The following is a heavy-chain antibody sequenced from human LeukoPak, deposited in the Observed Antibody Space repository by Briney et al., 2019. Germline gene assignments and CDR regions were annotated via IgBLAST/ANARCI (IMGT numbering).Heavy chain of an antibody. CDR2: ISSSGSTI. Sequence: GGSLRLSCAASGFTFRSYEMNWVRQAPGKGLEGVSYISSSGSTIYYADSVKGRFTIARDNAKNSLYLQMNSLRAEDTAVYYCARVPIFGVVIEYNWFDPWGQGTLVTVSS. CDR3: ARVPIFGVVIEYNWFDP. J-gene: IGHJ5*02. V-gene: IGHV3-48*03. CDR1: GFTFRSYE. D-gene: IGHD3-3*01.